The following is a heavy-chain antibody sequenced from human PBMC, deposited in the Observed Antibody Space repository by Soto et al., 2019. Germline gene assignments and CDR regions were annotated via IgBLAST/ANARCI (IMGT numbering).Heavy chain of an antibody. CDR3: AKDSVSYNRIYDAFDI. V-gene: IGHV3-23*01. CDR2: ISGSGGST. J-gene: IGHJ3*02. Sequence: EVQLLESGGGLVQPGGSLRLSCAASGFTFSSYAMSWVRQAPGKGLEWVSAISGSGGSTYYADSVKGRFTISRDDSRDTMYLQMDNLRVEDTAIYFCAKDSVSYNRIYDAFDIWGQGTVVTVSS. CDR1: GFTFSSYA. D-gene: IGHD3-3*02.